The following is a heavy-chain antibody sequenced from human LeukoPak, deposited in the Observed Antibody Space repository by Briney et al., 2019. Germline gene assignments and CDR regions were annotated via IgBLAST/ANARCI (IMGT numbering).Heavy chain of an antibody. Sequence: SETLSLTCTVSGGSISSGSYFWSWIRQPAGKGLEWIGRIYTRGSTNYNPSLKSRVTISVDTSKNQFSLKLSSVTAADTAVYYCASDRIEVDAFDIWGQGTMVTVSS. D-gene: IGHD2-15*01. CDR3: ASDRIEVDAFDI. CDR1: GGSISSGSYF. J-gene: IGHJ3*02. V-gene: IGHV4-61*02. CDR2: IYTRGST.